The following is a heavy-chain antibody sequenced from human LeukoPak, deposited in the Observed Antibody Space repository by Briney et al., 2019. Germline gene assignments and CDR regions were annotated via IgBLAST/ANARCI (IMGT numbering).Heavy chain of an antibody. CDR3: ARDRGFMVRGSMRGYDDYYYYMDV. Sequence: PSETLSLTCTVSGGSVNSYYLSWIRQPAGKTLEWIGRIYDGGSTNYNPSLKSRVTISVDTSKNQFSLKLSSVTAADTAIYYCARDRGFMVRGSMRGYDDYYYYMDVWGKGTTVTISS. J-gene: IGHJ6*03. CDR1: GGSVNSYY. V-gene: IGHV4-4*07. D-gene: IGHD3-10*01. CDR2: IYDGGST.